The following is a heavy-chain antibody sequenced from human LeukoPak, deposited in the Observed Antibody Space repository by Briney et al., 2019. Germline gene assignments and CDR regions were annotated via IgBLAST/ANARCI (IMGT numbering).Heavy chain of an antibody. V-gene: IGHV1-8*01. CDR1: GYTFSDHD. CDR2: MNPNTGNT. Sequence: ASVRVSCKASGYTFSDHDVNWVRQAPGQGLEWMGWMNPNTGNTGYAQNLQGRVTMTRTNSITTAYMELSSLTSDDTAVYYCARGGGGEYLDWFDFWGQGTLVIVSS. J-gene: IGHJ5*01. D-gene: IGHD4-17*01. CDR3: ARGGGGEYLDWFDF.